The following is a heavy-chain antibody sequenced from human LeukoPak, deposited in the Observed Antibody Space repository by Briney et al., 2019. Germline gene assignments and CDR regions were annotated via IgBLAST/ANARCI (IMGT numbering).Heavy chain of an antibody. Sequence: GGSLRLSCAASGFMFSDYGMSWVRQAPGKGLEWVSAITADGGSTHYTISVKGRFIISRDTPKNTLYLQMNNVRAEDTAIYFCARVWIRDYMDVWGKGTTVSVSS. J-gene: IGHJ6*03. CDR1: GFMFSDYG. CDR3: ARVWIRDYMDV. CDR2: ITADGGST. D-gene: IGHD1-1*01. V-gene: IGHV3-23*01.